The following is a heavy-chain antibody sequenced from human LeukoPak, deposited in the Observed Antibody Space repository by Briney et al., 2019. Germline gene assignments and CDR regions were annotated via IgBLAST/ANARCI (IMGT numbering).Heavy chain of an antibody. V-gene: IGHV3-23*01. CDR1: GFTFSGYA. Sequence: PGGSLRLSCAASGFTFSGYAMSWVRQAPGKGLEWVSAISGSGGSTYYADSVKGRFTFSRDNSKNTLYLQMNSLRAEDTAVYYCAKLQASSRIRDYWGQGTLVTVSS. CDR3: AKLQASSRIRDY. D-gene: IGHD2/OR15-2a*01. CDR2: ISGSGGST. J-gene: IGHJ4*02.